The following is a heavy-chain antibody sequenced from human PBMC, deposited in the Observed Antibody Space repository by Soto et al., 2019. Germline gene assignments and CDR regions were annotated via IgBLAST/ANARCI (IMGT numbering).Heavy chain of an antibody. CDR1: GGTFSSYA. J-gene: IGHJ5*02. Sequence: QVQLVQSGAEVKKPGSSVKVSCKASGGTFSSYAISWVRQAPGQGLEWMGGIIPIFGPANYAQKFQGRVTITADESTSTAYMELSSLRSEDTAVYYCARGGYSSGWYGRNWFDPWGQGTLVTVSS. D-gene: IGHD6-19*01. CDR3: ARGGYSSGWYGRNWFDP. CDR2: IIPIFGPA. V-gene: IGHV1-69*01.